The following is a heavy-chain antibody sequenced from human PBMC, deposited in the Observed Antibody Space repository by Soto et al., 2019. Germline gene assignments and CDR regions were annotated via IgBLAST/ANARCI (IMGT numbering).Heavy chain of an antibody. CDR1: GFTFSFYA. CDR2: ISYNGRNK. J-gene: IGHJ4*02. CDR3: ARQAKIGDRSQFDFDS. D-gene: IGHD3-16*01. Sequence: QVQLVESGGDVVQPGRSLRISCAASGFTFSFYAVHWVRQAPGKGLEWVAVISYNGRNKHYVDSVKGRFTISRDNSQDNLYLQMDRLRPEETAVYYCARQAKIGDRSQFDFDSWGQGTLVNVSS. V-gene: IGHV3-30*04.